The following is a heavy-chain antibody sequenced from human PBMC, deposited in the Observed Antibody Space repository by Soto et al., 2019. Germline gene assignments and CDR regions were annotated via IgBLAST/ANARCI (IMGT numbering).Heavy chain of an antibody. Sequence: EVQLVESGGGLVQPGGSLRLPCAAAGFTFSTYWMTWVRQPPGKGLEWVASINQDGSERYYVDSVRGRFTNSSDNAKNSLYLQLNRLRAEDTAVYYCVCGGNFFVYWGQGTLVTVSP. CDR3: VCGGNFFVY. D-gene: IGHD3-16*01. V-gene: IGHV3-7*01. CDR2: INQDGSER. J-gene: IGHJ4*02. CDR1: GFTFSTYW.